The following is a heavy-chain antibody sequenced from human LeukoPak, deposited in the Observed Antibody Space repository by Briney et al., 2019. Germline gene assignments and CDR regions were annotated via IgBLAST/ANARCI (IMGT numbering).Heavy chain of an antibody. J-gene: IGHJ4*02. Sequence: GGSLRLSCAASGFTFSSYWMTWVRQAPGKGLEWVANIKQDGSEKYYVDSVKGRFTISRDNAKNSLYLQMNSLRAEDAAVYYCTREYSSGWYPGYWGQGTLVTVSS. V-gene: IGHV3-7*01. CDR1: GFTFSSYW. D-gene: IGHD6-19*01. CDR3: TREYSSGWYPGY. CDR2: IKQDGSEK.